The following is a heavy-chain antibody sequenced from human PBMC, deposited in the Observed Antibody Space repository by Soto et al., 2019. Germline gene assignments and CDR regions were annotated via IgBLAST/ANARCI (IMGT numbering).Heavy chain of an antibody. D-gene: IGHD4-17*01. CDR3: ARSNGDYEGSWFDP. J-gene: IGHJ5*02. V-gene: IGHV1-69*12. CDR2: IIPIVGTA. Sequence: QVQLVQSGAEVKKPGSSVKVSCKASGGTFSSYAISWVRQAPGQGLEWMVGIIPIVGTANYAQKFQGRVTITADESTSTAYMELSSMRSEDTAVYYCARSNGDYEGSWFDPWGQGTLVTVSS. CDR1: GGTFSSYA.